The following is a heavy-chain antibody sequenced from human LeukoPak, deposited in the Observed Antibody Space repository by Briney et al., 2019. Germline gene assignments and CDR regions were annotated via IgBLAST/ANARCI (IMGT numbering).Heavy chain of an antibody. V-gene: IGHV1-18*01. Sequence: GASVKVSCKASGYTFTSYGISWVRQAPGQGLEWMGWISAYNGNTNYAQKLQGRVTMTTDTSTSTAYMELRSLRSDDTAVYYCARESLYYYGSGSYGNHDYWGQGTLVTVSS. CDR3: ARESLYYYGSGSYGNHDY. D-gene: IGHD3-10*01. CDR2: ISAYNGNT. J-gene: IGHJ4*02. CDR1: GYTFTSYG.